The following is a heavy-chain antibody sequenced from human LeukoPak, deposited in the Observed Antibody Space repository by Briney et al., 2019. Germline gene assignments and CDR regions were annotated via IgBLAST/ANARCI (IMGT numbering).Heavy chain of an antibody. V-gene: IGHV4-34*01. CDR2: VNHSGST. J-gene: IGHJ4*02. Sequence: PSETLSLTCAVYGGSFSGYYWSWIRQPPGKGLEWTGEVNHSGSTNYNPSLKSRVSISVDTSKNQFSLRLNSVTAADTAVYYCARGRRDDFWSGYSLYYFDYWGQGTLVTVSS. D-gene: IGHD3-3*01. CDR3: ARGRRDDFWSGYSLYYFDY. CDR1: GGSFSGYY.